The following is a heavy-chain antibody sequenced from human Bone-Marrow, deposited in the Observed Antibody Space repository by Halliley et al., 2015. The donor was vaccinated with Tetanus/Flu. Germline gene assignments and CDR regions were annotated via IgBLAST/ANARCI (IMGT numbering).Heavy chain of an antibody. V-gene: IGHV3-11*06. Sequence: SLRLSCAASGFTFSDYYMSWIRQAPGKGLEWLSYISISSTYTNYADSVKGRFTVSRDNAKNSVYLQMNSLRDEDTAVYYCATYSGGRRNDDYWGQGALVTVSS. CDR1: GFTFSDYY. CDR2: ISISSTYT. CDR3: ATYSGGRRNDDY. D-gene: IGHD2-15*01. J-gene: IGHJ4*02.